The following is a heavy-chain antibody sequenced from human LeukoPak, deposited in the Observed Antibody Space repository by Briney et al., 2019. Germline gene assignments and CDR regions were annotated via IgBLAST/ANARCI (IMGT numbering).Heavy chain of an antibody. D-gene: IGHD5-18*01. CDR3: ARGDTAMVYGVGYYYMDV. Sequence: GGSLRLSCAASGFTFSSYAMRWVRQAPGKGLEYVSAISSNGGSTYYANSVKGRFTISRDNSKNTLYLQMGSLRAEDMAVYYCARGDTAMVYGVGYYYMDVWGKGTTVTVSS. CDR1: GFTFSSYA. J-gene: IGHJ6*03. V-gene: IGHV3-64*01. CDR2: ISSNGGST.